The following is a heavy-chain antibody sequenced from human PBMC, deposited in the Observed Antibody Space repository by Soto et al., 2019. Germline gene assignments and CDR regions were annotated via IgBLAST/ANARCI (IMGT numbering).Heavy chain of an antibody. CDR1: GYTFTSYA. CDR2: INAGNGNT. J-gene: IGHJ4*02. Sequence: ASVKVSCKASGYTFTSYAMHWVRQAPGQRLEWMGWINAGNGNTKYSQKFQGRITITRDTSASTAYMELSSLRSEDTAVYYCARRSSGWPFDYWGQGTLVTVSS. V-gene: IGHV1-3*01. CDR3: ARRSSGWPFDY. D-gene: IGHD6-19*01.